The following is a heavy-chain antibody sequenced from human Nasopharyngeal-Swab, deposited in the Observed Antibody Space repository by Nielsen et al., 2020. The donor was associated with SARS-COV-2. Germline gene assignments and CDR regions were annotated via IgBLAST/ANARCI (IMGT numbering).Heavy chain of an antibody. Sequence: GESLKISCADSGFTFSNYWMSWVRQAPGKGLEWVANIKEDGSAKYYVDSVKGRFTISRDNAEKSLYLEMNSLRAEDTAVYYCARGYYDSSGYYYPFDYWGQGTLVTVSS. CDR3: ARGYYDSSGYYYPFDY. D-gene: IGHD3-22*01. CDR1: GFTFSNYW. V-gene: IGHV3-7*01. CDR2: IKEDGSAK. J-gene: IGHJ4*02.